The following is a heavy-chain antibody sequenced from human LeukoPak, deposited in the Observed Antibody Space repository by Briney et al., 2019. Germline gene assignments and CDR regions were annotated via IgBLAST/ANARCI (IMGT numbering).Heavy chain of an antibody. CDR3: ARDGLRDAFDI. CDR2: IWYDGSNK. CDR1: GFTFSSYG. V-gene: IGHV3-33*01. J-gene: IGHJ3*02. Sequence: GGSLRLSCAASGFTFSSYGMHWVRQAPGKGLEWVAVIWYDGSNKYYADSVKGRFTISRDNSKNTLYLQMNSLRAEDTAVYYCARDGLRDAFDIWGQGTMVTVSS.